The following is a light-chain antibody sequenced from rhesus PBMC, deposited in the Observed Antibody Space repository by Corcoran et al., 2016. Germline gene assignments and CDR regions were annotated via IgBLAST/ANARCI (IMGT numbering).Light chain of an antibody. Sequence: DIQMTQSPSSLSASVGDTVTITCRTSQGISYWLAWYQQTPGKAPNLLIYKASSLRSGVPSRFRGSGSGTDFNLTISGLQSEDFGTYYCEQYSSRPWTFGQGTKVEIK. CDR2: KAS. CDR1: QGISYW. J-gene: IGKJ1*01. CDR3: EQYSSRPWT. V-gene: IGKV1-22*01.